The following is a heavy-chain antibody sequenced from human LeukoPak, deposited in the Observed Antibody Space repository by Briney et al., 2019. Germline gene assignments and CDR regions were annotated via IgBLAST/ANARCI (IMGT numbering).Heavy chain of an antibody. CDR1: GYPINSAYY. CDR2: LYHPDST. D-gene: IGHD1-1*01. CDR3: ARRYDSYFYYYLDL. V-gene: IGHV4-38-2*01. J-gene: IGHJ6*03. Sequence: SETLSLTCAVSGYPINSAYYWVWVRQPPGKGLEWIGSLYHPDSTYYNPSLESRVTMSVVTSRNQFSLKLSFVTAADTAVYYCARRYDSYFYYYLDLWGTGTTVTVSS.